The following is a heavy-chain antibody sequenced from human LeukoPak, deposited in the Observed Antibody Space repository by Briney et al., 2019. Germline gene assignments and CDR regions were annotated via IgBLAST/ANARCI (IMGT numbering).Heavy chain of an antibody. Sequence: GASVKVSCKASGYTFTSYDINWVRQATGQGLEWMGWMNPNSGNTGYAQKFQGRVTITADESTSTAYMELSSLRSEDTAVYYCARKRYSGSYGGLNWFDPWGQGTLVTVSS. J-gene: IGHJ5*02. D-gene: IGHD1-26*01. CDR1: GYTFTSYD. V-gene: IGHV1-8*03. CDR2: MNPNSGNT. CDR3: ARKRYSGSYGGLNWFDP.